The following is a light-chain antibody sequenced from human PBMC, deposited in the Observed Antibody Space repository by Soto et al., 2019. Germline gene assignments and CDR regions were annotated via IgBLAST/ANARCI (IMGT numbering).Light chain of an antibody. CDR2: DVS. CDR1: SSDVGGYNY. J-gene: IGLJ2*01. CDR3: SSYSTSLTLVV. Sequence: QSVLTQPASVSGSPGQSITISCTGTSSDVGGYNYVSWYQQHPGKASKLLIYDVSNRPSGVSIRFSGSKSGNTASLTISGLQAEDEADYYCSSYSTSLTLVVFGGGTKVTVL. V-gene: IGLV2-14*03.